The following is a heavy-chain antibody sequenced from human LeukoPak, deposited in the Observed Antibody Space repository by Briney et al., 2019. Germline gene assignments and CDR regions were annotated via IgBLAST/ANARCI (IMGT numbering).Heavy chain of an antibody. J-gene: IGHJ4*02. CDR2: ISGSGGST. Sequence: EPGGSLRLSCAASGFTFSSYAMSWVRQAPGKGLEWVSAISGSGGSTYYADSVKGRFTISRDNSKNTLYLQMNSLRAEDTAVYYCAKDPRMVIVGAVDYWGQGTLVTVSS. CDR3: AKDPRMVIVGAVDY. CDR1: GFTFSSYA. V-gene: IGHV3-23*01. D-gene: IGHD1-26*01.